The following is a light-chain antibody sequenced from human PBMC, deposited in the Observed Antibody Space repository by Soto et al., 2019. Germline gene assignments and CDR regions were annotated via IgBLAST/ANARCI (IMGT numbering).Light chain of an antibody. Sequence: EIVLTQSPGTLSLSPGERATLSCRASRSVTSNYLGWYQQKPGQAPRLLIYGASSRATGIPDRFSGSGSGTDCTLTVSRLEPEDVALYYCQQYASSPFTFGQGTKLEI. CDR3: QQYASSPFT. CDR1: RSVTSNY. CDR2: GAS. J-gene: IGKJ2*01. V-gene: IGKV3-20*01.